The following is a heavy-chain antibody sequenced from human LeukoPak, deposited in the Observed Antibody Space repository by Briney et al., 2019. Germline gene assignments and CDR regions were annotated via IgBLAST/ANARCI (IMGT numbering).Heavy chain of an antibody. J-gene: IGHJ6*02. Sequence: GGSLRLSCAASEFMFSSYWMTWVRQAPGKGLEWVAVISYDGSNKYYADSVKGRFTISRDNSKNTLYLQMNSLRAEDTAVYYCAGGYYYGMDVWGQGTTVTVSS. CDR1: EFMFSSYW. CDR3: AGGYYYGMDV. V-gene: IGHV3-30-3*01. CDR2: ISYDGSNK.